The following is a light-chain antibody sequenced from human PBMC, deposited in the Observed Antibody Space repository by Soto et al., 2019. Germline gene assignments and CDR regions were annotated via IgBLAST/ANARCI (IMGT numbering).Light chain of an antibody. CDR2: DVS. J-gene: IGLJ1*01. Sequence: SALTQPASVSGSPGQSITISCTGTSSDVGAYNYVSWYQQHPGKAPKLMICDVSNRPSGVSNRFSGSKSGNTASLTISGLQAEDEADYYCSSYTSSSTLVFGTGTKLTVL. V-gene: IGLV2-14*01. CDR1: SSDVGAYNY. CDR3: SSYTSSSTLV.